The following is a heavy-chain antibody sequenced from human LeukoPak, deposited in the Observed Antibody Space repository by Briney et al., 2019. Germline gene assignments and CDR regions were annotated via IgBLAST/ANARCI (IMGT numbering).Heavy chain of an antibody. J-gene: IGHJ4*02. CDR1: GFTFTSYA. Sequence: GGSLRLSCAASGFTFTSYAMSWVRQAPGKGLEWVSSISSSGGSTYYADSVKGRFTISRDNSKNTLYLQMNSLRAEETAVYYCAKVLEQWLSKGGGFDYWGQGTLVTVSS. V-gene: IGHV3-23*01. D-gene: IGHD6-19*01. CDR3: AKVLEQWLSKGGGFDY. CDR2: ISSSGGST.